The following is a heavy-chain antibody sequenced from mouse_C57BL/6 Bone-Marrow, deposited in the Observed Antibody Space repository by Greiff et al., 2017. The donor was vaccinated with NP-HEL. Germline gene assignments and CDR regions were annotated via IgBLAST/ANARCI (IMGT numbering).Heavy chain of an antibody. CDR1: GFTFSSYA. J-gene: IGHJ2*01. V-gene: IGHV5-9-1*02. Sequence: EVKVVESGEGLVKPGGSLKLSCAASGFTFSSYAMSWVRQTPEKRLEWVAYISSGGDYIYYADTVKGRFTISRDNARNTLYLQMSSLKSEDTAMYYCTRASSQYYFDYWGQGTTLTVSS. D-gene: IGHD3-2*02. CDR3: TRASSQYYFDY. CDR2: ISSGGDYI.